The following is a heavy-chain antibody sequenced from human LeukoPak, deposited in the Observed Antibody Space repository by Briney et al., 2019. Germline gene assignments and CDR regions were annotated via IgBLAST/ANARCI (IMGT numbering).Heavy chain of an antibody. V-gene: IGHV3-23*01. CDR3: ARVDGSSLSRARFDY. D-gene: IGHD6-6*01. J-gene: IGHJ4*02. Sequence: GGSLRLSCAAPGFTFTTYAVNLVRQAPGKGLEWVSAISGDWTFIYYVESVKGRFTISRDNSKSTVYLQMNSLRAEDAAIYSCARVDGSSLSRARFDYWGPGTLVPVSS. CDR2: ISGDWTFI. CDR1: GFTFTTYA.